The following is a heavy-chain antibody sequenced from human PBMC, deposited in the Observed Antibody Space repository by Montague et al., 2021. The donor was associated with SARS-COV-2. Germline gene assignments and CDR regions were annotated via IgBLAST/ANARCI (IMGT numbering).Heavy chain of an antibody. Sequence: YLRLSCAASGFTLSTYDMNWVRQAPGKGLEWVAVLSNDANNAYYADSVKGRFTISRDTSKNTLYLQMNSLRAEDTAVYYCARERGPGVYCSGATCTNYYYHYGLDVWGQGTTVTVSS. V-gene: IGHV3-30-3*01. D-gene: IGHD2-15*01. CDR3: ARERGPGVYCSGATCTNYYYHYGLDV. CDR2: LSNDANNA. CDR1: GFTLSTYD. J-gene: IGHJ6*02.